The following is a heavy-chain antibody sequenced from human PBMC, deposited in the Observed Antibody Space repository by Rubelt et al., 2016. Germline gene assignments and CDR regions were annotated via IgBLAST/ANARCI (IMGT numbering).Heavy chain of an antibody. CDR2: TSGDGKNK. D-gene: IGHD2-15*01. V-gene: IGHV3-23*01. CDR3: ARPVRGSLRDWFDP. J-gene: IGHJ5*02. Sequence: ASGFVFSSYAMSWVRQAPGKGLEWVSGTSGDGKNKYYADSVEGRFTISRDNSKDTVYLQMYALRPEDTAVYYCARPVRGSLRDWFDPWGQGALVTVSS. CDR1: GFVFSSYA.